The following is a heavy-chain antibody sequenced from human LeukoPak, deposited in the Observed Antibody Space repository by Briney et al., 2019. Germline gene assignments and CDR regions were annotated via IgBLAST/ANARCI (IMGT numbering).Heavy chain of an antibody. J-gene: IGHJ4*02. CDR2: IYYSGST. CDR1: GGSISSYY. V-gene: IGHV4-59*12. CDR3: ARDRAYSSGWGLRY. Sequence: SETLSLTCTVSGGSISSYYWSWIRQPPGKGLEWIGYIYYSGSTNYNPSLKSRVTISVDTSKNQFSLKLTSVTAADTAVYYCARDRAYSSGWGLRYWGQGTLVTVSS. D-gene: IGHD6-19*01.